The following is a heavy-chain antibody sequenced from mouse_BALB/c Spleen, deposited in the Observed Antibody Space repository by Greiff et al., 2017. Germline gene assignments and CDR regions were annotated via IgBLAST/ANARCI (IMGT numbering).Heavy chain of an antibody. J-gene: IGHJ2*01. Sequence: EVQLVESGPSLVKPSQTLSLTCSVTGDSITSCYWNWIRKVPGNKLEYMGYISYSGSTSYNPSLISRISITRDTSKNQYYRQLNSVTTEDTATYYGARYNGSSAYYFDYWGQGTTLTVSA. D-gene: IGHD1-1*01. CDR2: ISYSGST. V-gene: IGHV3-8*02. CDR1: GDSITSCY. CDR3: ARYNGSSAYYFDY.